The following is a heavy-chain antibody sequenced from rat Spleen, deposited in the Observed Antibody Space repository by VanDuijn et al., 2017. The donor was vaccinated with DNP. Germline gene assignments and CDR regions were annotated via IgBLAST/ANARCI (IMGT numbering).Heavy chain of an antibody. CDR3: ARHSPRRVWGNFDF. Sequence: QVQLKESGPGLMQPSETLSLTCTVSGFSLAVNGVGWVRQSLGKGLVWMGTMWTGGSVNYNSAVQSRLSISRDTSKSQVFLKMNSLQPEDTGTYYCARHSPRRVWGNFDFWGPGIMVTVSS. D-gene: IGHD1-11*01. V-gene: IGHV2-72*01. CDR1: GFSLAVNG. CDR2: MWTGGSV. J-gene: IGHJ1*01.